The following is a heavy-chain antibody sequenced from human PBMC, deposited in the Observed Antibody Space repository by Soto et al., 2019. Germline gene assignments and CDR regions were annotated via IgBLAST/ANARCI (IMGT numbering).Heavy chain of an antibody. J-gene: IGHJ4*02. D-gene: IGHD3-10*01. CDR2: ISSSSSYI. Sequence: PGGSLRLSCAASGFTLSSYSMNWVRQAPGKGLEWVSSISSSSSYIYYADSVKGRFTISRDNAKNSLYLQMNSLRAEDTAVYYCARDHDYGSGSYAGVGDYWGQGTLVTVSS. CDR1: GFTLSSYS. V-gene: IGHV3-21*01. CDR3: ARDHDYGSGSYAGVGDY.